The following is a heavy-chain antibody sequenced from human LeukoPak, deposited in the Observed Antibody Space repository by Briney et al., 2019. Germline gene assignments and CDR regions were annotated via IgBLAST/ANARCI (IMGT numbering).Heavy chain of an antibody. V-gene: IGHV4-59*01. Sequence: SETLSLTCTVSGGSISSYYWSWIRQPPGKGLEWIGYIYYSGSTNYNPSLKSRVTISVDTSKNQFSLKLSSVTAADTAVYYCARGTIFGVTSYYYYYMDVWGKVTTVTVSS. CDR2: IYYSGST. D-gene: IGHD3-3*01. J-gene: IGHJ6*03. CDR1: GGSISSYY. CDR3: ARGTIFGVTSYYYYYMDV.